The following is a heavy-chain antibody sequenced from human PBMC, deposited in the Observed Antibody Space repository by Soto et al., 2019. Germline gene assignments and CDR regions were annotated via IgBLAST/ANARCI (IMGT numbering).Heavy chain of an antibody. CDR1: GGSISSGDYY. D-gene: IGHD2-15*01. Sequence: SETLSLTCTVSGGSISSGDYYWSWIRQPPGKGLEWIGYIYYSGSTYYNPSLKSRVTIPVDTSKNQFSLKLSSVTAADTALYYCAREKRRDIGLAPNWFDPWGQGTLVTVSS. CDR2: IYYSGST. J-gene: IGHJ5*02. CDR3: AREKRRDIGLAPNWFDP. V-gene: IGHV4-30-4*01.